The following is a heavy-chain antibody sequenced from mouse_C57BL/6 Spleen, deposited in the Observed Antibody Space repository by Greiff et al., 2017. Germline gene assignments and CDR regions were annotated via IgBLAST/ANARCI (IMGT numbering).Heavy chain of an antibody. CDR3: ASKNYYGSSQFAY. CDR2: ISYDGSN. CDR1: GYSITSGYY. D-gene: IGHD1-1*01. Sequence: EVQVVESGPGLVKPSQSLSLTCSVTGYSITSGYYWNWIRQFPGNKLEWMGYISYDGSNNSNPSLKNRISITRDTSKNQFFLKLNSVTTEDTATYYCASKNYYGSSQFAYWGQGTLVTVSA. V-gene: IGHV3-6*01. J-gene: IGHJ3*01.